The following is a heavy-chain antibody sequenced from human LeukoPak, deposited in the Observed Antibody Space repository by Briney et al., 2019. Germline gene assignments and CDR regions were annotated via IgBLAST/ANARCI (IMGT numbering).Heavy chain of an antibody. CDR1: GDSVSSNSAA. D-gene: IGHD6-13*01. Sequence: SQTLSLTCAISGDSVSSNSAAWNWIRQSPSRGLEWLGRTYYRSKWYNDYAVSVKSRITINPDTSKNQFSLQLNSVTPGDTAVYYCARAAAAAATGWHYWFDPWGQGTLVTVSS. J-gene: IGHJ5*02. CDR3: ARAAAAAATGWHYWFDP. V-gene: IGHV6-1*01. CDR2: TYYRSKWYN.